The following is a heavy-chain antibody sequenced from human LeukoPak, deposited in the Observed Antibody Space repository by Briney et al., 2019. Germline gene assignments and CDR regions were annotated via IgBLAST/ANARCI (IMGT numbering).Heavy chain of an antibody. CDR2: TSHDGSDK. D-gene: IGHD2-15*01. V-gene: IGHV3-30*03. CDR1: GFTFSTYG. CDR3: AGYYCSSGTCRKYLDY. J-gene: IGHJ4*02. Sequence: GGSLRLSCAASGFTFSTYGMHWVRQAPGKGLEWVAMTSHDGSDKYYADSVKGRFTISRDNSKNTLYLQMNSLRVEDTAVYYCAGYYCSSGTCRKYLDYWGQGTLVTVSS.